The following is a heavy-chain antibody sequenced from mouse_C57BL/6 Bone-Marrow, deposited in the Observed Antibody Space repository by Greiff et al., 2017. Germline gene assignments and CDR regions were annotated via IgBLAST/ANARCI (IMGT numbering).Heavy chain of an antibody. CDR1: GYTFTDYE. D-gene: IGHD2-1*01. CDR3: TRDGNWYFDV. CDR2: IDPETGGT. Sequence: QVQLQQSGAELVRPGASVTLSCKASGYTFTDYEMHWVKQTPVHGLEWIGAIDPETGGTAYNQKFKGKAILTADKSSSTAYMELRSLTSEDSAVYYCTRDGNWYFDVSGTGTTVTVSS. V-gene: IGHV1-15*01. J-gene: IGHJ1*03.